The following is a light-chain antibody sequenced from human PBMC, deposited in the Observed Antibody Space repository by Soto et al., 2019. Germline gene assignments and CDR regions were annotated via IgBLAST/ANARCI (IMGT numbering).Light chain of an antibody. CDR2: DVS. CDR1: SGDVGAYNY. Sequence: QSALTQPASVSGSPGQSISMSCTGTSGDVGAYNYVSWFQHHPGKAPRIILYDVSYRPSGVSDRFSGSKSGNTASLTISGLQAEDEAEYYCSSFTTTNTLVFGGGTKVTVL. J-gene: IGLJ3*02. CDR3: SSFTTTNTLV. V-gene: IGLV2-14*03.